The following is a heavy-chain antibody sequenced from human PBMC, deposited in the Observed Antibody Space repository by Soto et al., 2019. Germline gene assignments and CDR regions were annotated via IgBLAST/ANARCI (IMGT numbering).Heavy chain of an antibody. V-gene: IGHV3-23*01. D-gene: IGHD2-2*01. CDR2: ISGSGGST. CDR3: AKGGAQLQHYNWYDP. CDR1: GFTFSSYA. J-gene: IGHJ5*02. Sequence: PGGSLRLSCAASGFTFSSYAMSWVRQAPGKGLEWVSAISGSGGSTYYADSVKGRFTISRDNSKNTLYLQMNSLRAEDTAVYYYAKGGAQLQHYNWYDPWGQGTLVPVSS.